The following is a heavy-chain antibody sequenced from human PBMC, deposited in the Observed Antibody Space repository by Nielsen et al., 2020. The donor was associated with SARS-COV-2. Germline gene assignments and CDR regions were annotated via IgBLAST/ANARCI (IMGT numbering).Heavy chain of an antibody. Sequence: GESLKISCAASGFTFSSYGMHWVRQAPGKGLEWVAVISYDGSNKYYADSVKGRFTISRDNSKNTLYLQMNSLRAEDTAVYYCAKDRDIVVVPAAMDMDVWGQGTTVTVSS. CDR1: GFTFSSYG. CDR2: ISYDGSNK. V-gene: IGHV3-30*18. J-gene: IGHJ6*02. D-gene: IGHD2-2*01. CDR3: AKDRDIVVVPAAMDMDV.